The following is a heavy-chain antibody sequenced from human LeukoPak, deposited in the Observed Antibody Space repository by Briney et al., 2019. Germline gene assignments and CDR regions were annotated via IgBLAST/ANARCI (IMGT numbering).Heavy chain of an antibody. Sequence: PSETLSLTCAVYGGSFSGYYWSWIRQPPGKGLEWIGYIYYCGSTNYNPSLKRLVTISVDSSKNQFSLKLSSEAAADTAVYYCARGYCSGGTCYSWGLYFDYWGQGTLVTVSS. CDR2: IYYCGST. CDR3: ARGYCSGGTCYSWGLYFDY. J-gene: IGHJ4*02. V-gene: IGHV4-59*01. CDR1: GGSFSGYY. D-gene: IGHD2-15*01.